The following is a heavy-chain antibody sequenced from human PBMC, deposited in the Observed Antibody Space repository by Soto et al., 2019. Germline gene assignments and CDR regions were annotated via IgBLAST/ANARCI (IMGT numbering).Heavy chain of an antibody. CDR2: INHSGST. Sequence: QVQLQQWGAGLLKPSETLSLTCAVYGGSFSGYYWSWIRQPPGKGLEWIGEINHSGSTNYNPSLKSRVTISVDTSKNQFSLKLSSVTAADTAVYYCATSMGLRRDFDYWGQGTLVTVSS. CDR1: GGSFSGYY. D-gene: IGHD4-17*01. J-gene: IGHJ4*02. CDR3: ATSMGLRRDFDY. V-gene: IGHV4-34*01.